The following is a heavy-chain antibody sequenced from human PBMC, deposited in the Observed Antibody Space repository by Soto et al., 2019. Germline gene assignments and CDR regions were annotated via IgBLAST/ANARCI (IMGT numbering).Heavy chain of an antibody. J-gene: IGHJ4*02. CDR1: GFTFSSYS. CDR3: ARTNYGSGSSDY. CDR2: ISSSSSYI. D-gene: IGHD3-10*01. V-gene: IGHV3-21*06. Sequence: EVQLVESGGGLVKPGGSLRLSCAAAGFTFSSYSMNWVRQAPGKGLEWVSSISSSSSYIYYADSVKGRFTISRDNAKNSLYLQMNSLRAEDTAVYYCARTNYGSGSSDYWGQGTLVTVSS.